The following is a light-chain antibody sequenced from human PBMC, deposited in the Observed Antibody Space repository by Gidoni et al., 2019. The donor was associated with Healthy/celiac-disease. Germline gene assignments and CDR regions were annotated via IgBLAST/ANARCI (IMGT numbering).Light chain of an antibody. CDR3: QQSYSTPPWT. Sequence: IQMTQSPSSLSASVGDRVTITCRASQSISSYLIWYQQKPGKAPKLLIYAASSLQSGVPSRFSGSGSWTDFTLTISSLRPEDFATYYCQQSYSTPPWTFGQGTKVEIK. CDR1: QSISSY. V-gene: IGKV1-39*01. J-gene: IGKJ1*01. CDR2: AAS.